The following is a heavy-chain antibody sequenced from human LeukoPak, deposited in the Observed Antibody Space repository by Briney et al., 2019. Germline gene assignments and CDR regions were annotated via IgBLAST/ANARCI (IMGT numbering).Heavy chain of an antibody. CDR3: AKGRSDYVWGITDAFDI. D-gene: IGHD3-16*01. CDR2: ISGSGGST. J-gene: IGHJ3*02. V-gene: IGHV3-23*01. Sequence: GGSLRLTCAASGFTFSGYAMSWVRQAPGKGLEWVSAISGSGGSTYYADSVKGRFTISRDNSKNTLYLQMNSLRAEDTAVYYCAKGRSDYVWGITDAFDIWGQGTMVTVSS. CDR1: GFTFSGYA.